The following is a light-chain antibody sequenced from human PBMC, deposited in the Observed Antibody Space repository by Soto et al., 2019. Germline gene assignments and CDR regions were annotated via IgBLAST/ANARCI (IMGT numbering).Light chain of an antibody. CDR1: QSVTSN. V-gene: IGKV3-15*01. J-gene: IGKJ2*01. CDR3: EQYHNWPYT. CDR2: AAS. Sequence: IVMTQSPATLFVSPGERATLSCRASQSVTSNLAWYQQKPGQAPRLLIYAASTRATGIPARFSGSGSGTEFTLTISSLQSEDFAVYYCEQYHNWPYTFGQGTKLDIK.